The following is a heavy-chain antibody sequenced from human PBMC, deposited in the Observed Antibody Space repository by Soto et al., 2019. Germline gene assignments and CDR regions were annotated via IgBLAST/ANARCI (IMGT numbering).Heavy chain of an antibody. V-gene: IGHV3-11*06. Sequence: GGSLRLSCAASGFTFSDYYMSWIRQAPGKGLEWVSYISSSSSYTNYADSVKGRFTISRDNAKNSLYLQMNSLRAEDTAVYYCARDRPGYSYGLDYWGQGTLVTVSS. J-gene: IGHJ4*02. D-gene: IGHD5-18*01. CDR1: GFTFSDYY. CDR3: ARDRPGYSYGLDY. CDR2: ISSSSSYT.